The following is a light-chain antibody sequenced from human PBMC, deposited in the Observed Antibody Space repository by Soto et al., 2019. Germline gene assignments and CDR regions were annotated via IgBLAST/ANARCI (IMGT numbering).Light chain of an antibody. CDR2: DVA. Sequence: QSALTQPRSVSGSPGQTVTISCTGTSSDVGFSNYISWYQQHPGEAPKLVIYDVAQRPSGVPDRLSWSRSGKTASLTISGLQADDEADYYCCSYVGGDTLIFGSGTKVTVL. V-gene: IGLV2-11*01. CDR1: SSDVGFSNY. CDR3: CSYVGGDTLI. J-gene: IGLJ1*01.